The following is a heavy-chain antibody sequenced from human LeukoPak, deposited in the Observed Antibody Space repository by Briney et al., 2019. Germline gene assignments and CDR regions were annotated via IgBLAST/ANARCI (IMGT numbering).Heavy chain of an antibody. CDR3: ARGPLGATHAY. CDR2: INHSGST. V-gene: IGHV4-34*01. D-gene: IGHD5-12*01. J-gene: IGHJ4*02. Sequence: SETLSLTCAVYGGSFSGYYWSWIRQPPGKGLEWIGEINHSGSTNHNPSLKSRVTISVDTSKNQFSLKLSSVTAADTAVYYCARGPLGATHAYWGQGTLVTVSS. CDR1: GGSFSGYY.